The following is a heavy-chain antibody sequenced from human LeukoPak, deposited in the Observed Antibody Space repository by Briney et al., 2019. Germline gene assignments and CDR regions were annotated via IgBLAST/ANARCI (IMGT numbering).Heavy chain of an antibody. CDR2: IYYDGAT. CDR3: AKAFPWFGESNYWYFDL. V-gene: IGHV4-39*07. CDR1: GGSIISSDYF. Sequence: PSETLSLTCSVSGGSIISSDYFWGWIRQPPGKGLEWIGTIYYDGATQYNPSLKSRVTMSVDTSQNQFSLKLNSVTAADTAVYYCAKAFPWFGESNYWYFDLWGRGTLVTVSS. J-gene: IGHJ2*01. D-gene: IGHD3-10*01.